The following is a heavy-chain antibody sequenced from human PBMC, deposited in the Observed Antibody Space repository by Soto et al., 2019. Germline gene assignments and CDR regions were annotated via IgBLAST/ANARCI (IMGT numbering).Heavy chain of an antibody. CDR1: GGTFSSYT. V-gene: IGHV1-69*02. J-gene: IGHJ5*02. CDR2: IIPILGIA. D-gene: IGHD5-18*01. Sequence: QVQLVQSGAEVKKPGSSVKVSCKASGGTFSSYTISWVRQAPGQGLEWMGRIIPILGIANYAQKFQGRVTXTXDXXTSTAYMELSSLRSEDTAVYYCAASSWIQLWKFDPWGQGTLVTVSS. CDR3: AASSWIQLWKFDP.